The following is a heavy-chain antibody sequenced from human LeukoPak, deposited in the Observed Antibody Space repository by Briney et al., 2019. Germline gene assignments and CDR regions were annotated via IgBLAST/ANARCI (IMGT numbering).Heavy chain of an antibody. V-gene: IGHV3-9*01. Sequence: GGSLSLSCAASGFTFDDYAMHWVRQGPGKGLEWVSGITWNSGTIGYADSVKGRFTISRDNAKNSLYLQMNSLRAEDTALYYCAKDVTGTGAFDIWGQGTMVTVSS. CDR3: AKDVTGTGAFDI. CDR1: GFTFDDYA. CDR2: ITWNSGTI. J-gene: IGHJ3*02. D-gene: IGHD1-7*01.